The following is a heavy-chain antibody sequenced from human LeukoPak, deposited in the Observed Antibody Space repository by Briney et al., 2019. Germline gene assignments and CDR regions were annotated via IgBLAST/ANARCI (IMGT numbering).Heavy chain of an antibody. V-gene: IGHV3-30*04. J-gene: IGHJ4*02. CDR1: GFTFSSYA. CDR3: ARDKVSTKGYSRGWSFDY. D-gene: IGHD6-19*01. CDR2: TSNDGINK. Sequence: GRSLRLSCAASGFTFSSYAMHWVRQAPGKGLEWVAVTSNDGINKYYSDSVKGRLTMSRDNSKNTLYLQMDSLRAEDTAVYYCARDKVSTKGYSRGWSFDYWGQGTLVTVSS.